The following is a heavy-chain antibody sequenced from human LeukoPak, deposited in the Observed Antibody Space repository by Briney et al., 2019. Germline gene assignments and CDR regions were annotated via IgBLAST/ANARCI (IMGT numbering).Heavy chain of an antibody. J-gene: IGHJ4*02. Sequence: GGSLRLSCAASGFTFSGSAMHWVRQASGKGLEWVGRIRSKANSYATAYAASVKRRFTISRDDSKNTAYLQMNSLKTEDTAVYYCTRSLPIVGAPYYFDYWGQGTLVTVSS. D-gene: IGHD1-26*01. CDR1: GFTFSGSA. V-gene: IGHV3-73*01. CDR2: IRSKANSYAT. CDR3: TRSLPIVGAPYYFDY.